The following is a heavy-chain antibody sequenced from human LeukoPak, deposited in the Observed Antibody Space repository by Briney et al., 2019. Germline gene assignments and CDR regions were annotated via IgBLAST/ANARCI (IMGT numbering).Heavy chain of an antibody. CDR3: AHLVVTIDWRCYFDY. CDR2: IYFNDDR. J-gene: IGHJ4*02. V-gene: IGHV2-5*01. D-gene: IGHD3-9*01. Sequence: ESGPTLVKPTQTLTLTCTFSDFSLSTPGMGVGWIRQPPGKALGWLALIYFNDDRRYSPSLSSRLTIARDTSKNQVVLAMTNMDPVDTATYYCAHLVVTIDWRCYFDYWGQGALVTVSS. CDR1: DFSLSTPGMG.